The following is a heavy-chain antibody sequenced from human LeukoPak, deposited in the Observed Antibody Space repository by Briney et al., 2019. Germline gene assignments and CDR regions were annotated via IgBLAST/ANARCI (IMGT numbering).Heavy chain of an antibody. Sequence: ASVKVSCKASGYTFTGYYMHWVRQAPGRGLEWMGRINPNSGGTNYAQKFQGRVTMTRDTSISTAYMELSRLRSDDTAVYYCAPLANYYDSSGYSMPFDCWGQGTLVTVSS. J-gene: IGHJ4*02. CDR3: APLANYYDSSGYSMPFDC. CDR2: INPNSGGT. CDR1: GYTFTGYY. V-gene: IGHV1-2*06. D-gene: IGHD3-22*01.